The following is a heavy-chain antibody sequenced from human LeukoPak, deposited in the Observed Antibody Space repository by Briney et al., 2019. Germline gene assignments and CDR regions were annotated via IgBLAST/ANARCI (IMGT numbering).Heavy chain of an antibody. V-gene: IGHV1-69*13. CDR2: IIPVFNSP. CDR3: ARDYGVGSTAFDYF. J-gene: IGHJ4*02. CDR1: GYTFTSYA. Sequence: SVKVSCKASGYTFTSYAMNWVRQAPGQGLEWMGGIIPVFNSPNYAQKFLGRLTITADESTRTAYMELSSLRSEDTAVYYCARDYGVGSTAFDYFWGQGTLVTVSS. D-gene: IGHD1-26*01.